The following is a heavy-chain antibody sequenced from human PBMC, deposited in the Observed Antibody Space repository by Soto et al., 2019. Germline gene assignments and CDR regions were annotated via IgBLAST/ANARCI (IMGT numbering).Heavy chain of an antibody. CDR3: AHRRILWFGDELFDP. D-gene: IGHD3-10*01. CDR2: IYWNDDK. Sequence: QITLKESGPTLVKPTQTLTLTCTFSGFSLSTSGVGVGWIRQPPGKALEWLALIYWNDDKRYSPSLKSRLTITKDTSKNQVVLTMTNMDPVDTATYYCAHRRILWFGDELFDPWGQGTLVTVSS. CDR1: GFSLSTSGVG. V-gene: IGHV2-5*01. J-gene: IGHJ5*02.